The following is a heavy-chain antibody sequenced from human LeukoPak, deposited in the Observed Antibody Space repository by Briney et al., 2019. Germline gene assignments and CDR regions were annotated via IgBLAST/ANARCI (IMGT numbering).Heavy chain of an antibody. Sequence: PSETLSLTCTVSGGSIRSYYWSWIRQPPGKGLEWIGYIYYSGSTNYNPSLKSRVTISVDTSKNQFSLKLSSVTAADTAVYYCARFSYGYSFDYWGQGTLVTVSS. CDR2: IYYSGST. J-gene: IGHJ4*02. CDR3: ARFSYGYSFDY. V-gene: IGHV4-59*08. CDR1: GGSIRSYY. D-gene: IGHD5-18*01.